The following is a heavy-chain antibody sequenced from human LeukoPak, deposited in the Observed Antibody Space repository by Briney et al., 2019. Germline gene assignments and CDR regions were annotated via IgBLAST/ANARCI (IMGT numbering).Heavy chain of an antibody. J-gene: IGHJ3*02. D-gene: IGHD3-10*01. CDR2: IYYSGST. CDR1: GGSISSSSYY. CDR3: ARDNRRFGLDPDAFDI. Sequence: SETLSLTCTVSGGSISSSSYYWGWIRQPPGKGLEWIGSIYYSGSTYYNPSLKSRVTISVDTSKNQFSLKLSSVTAADTAVYYCARDNRRFGLDPDAFDIWGQGTMVTVSS. V-gene: IGHV4-39*07.